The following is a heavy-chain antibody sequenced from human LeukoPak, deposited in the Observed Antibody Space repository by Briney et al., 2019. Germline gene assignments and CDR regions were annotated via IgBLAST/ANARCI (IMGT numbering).Heavy chain of an antibody. CDR2: ISSSSSYI. V-gene: IGHV3-21*01. CDR3: ARDLGSGFDY. D-gene: IGHD5-12*01. Sequence: GGSLRLSCAASGFTFSSYSMNWVRQAPGKGLEWVSSISSSSSYIYYADSVKGRSTISRDNAKNSLYLQMNSLRAEDTAVYYCARDLGSGFDYWGQGTLVTVSS. CDR1: GFTFSSYS. J-gene: IGHJ4*02.